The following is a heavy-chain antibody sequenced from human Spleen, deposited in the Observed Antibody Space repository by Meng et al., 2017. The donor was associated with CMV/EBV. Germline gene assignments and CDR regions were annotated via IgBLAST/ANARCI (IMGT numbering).Heavy chain of an antibody. CDR3: AREGGIVGATTYFDL. CDR2: IYYSGST. J-gene: IGHJ2*01. V-gene: IGHV4-39*07. D-gene: IGHD1-26*01. Sequence: QRQPEQSGPGPVKPSETPSLTCTVSGGSISSSSYYWGWIRQPPGKGLEWIGSIYYSGSTYYNPSLKSRVTISVDTSKNQFSLKLSSVTAADTAVYYCAREGGIVGATTYFDLWGRGTLVTVSS. CDR1: GGSISSSSYY.